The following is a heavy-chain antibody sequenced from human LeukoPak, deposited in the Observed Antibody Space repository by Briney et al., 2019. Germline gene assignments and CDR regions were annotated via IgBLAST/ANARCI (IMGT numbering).Heavy chain of an antibody. Sequence: SETLSLTCTVSGGSISTYYWNWVRQTPGKGLEWIGYIYYSGSTNYNPSLTSRVSISVDRSRNQFSLRLSSLTAADTAVYYCARGYYDFRSGYYGNYEYYMDVWGKGTTVVVSS. D-gene: IGHD3-3*01. V-gene: IGHV4-59*01. J-gene: IGHJ6*03. CDR1: GGSISTYY. CDR2: IYYSGST. CDR3: ARGYYDFRSGYYGNYEYYMDV.